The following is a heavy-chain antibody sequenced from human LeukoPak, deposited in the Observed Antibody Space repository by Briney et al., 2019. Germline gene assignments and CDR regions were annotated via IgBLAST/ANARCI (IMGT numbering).Heavy chain of an antibody. Sequence: GGSLRLSCAASGFTFSDYYMSWIRQAPGKGLEWVSYISSTSSYTNYADSVKGRFTISRDNAKNSLYLQINSLRAEDTAVYYCGRDWFGGGVGAFDIWGQGTMVTVSS. D-gene: IGHD3-10*01. CDR2: ISSTSSYT. CDR3: GRDWFGGGVGAFDI. V-gene: IGHV3-11*06. CDR1: GFTFSDYY. J-gene: IGHJ3*02.